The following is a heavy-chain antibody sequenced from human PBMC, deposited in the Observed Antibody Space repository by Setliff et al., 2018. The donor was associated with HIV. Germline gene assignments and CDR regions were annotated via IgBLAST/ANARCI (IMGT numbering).Heavy chain of an antibody. CDR1: GYTFTSVY. CDR2: INPSGGTA. Sequence: GASVKVSCKASGYTFTSVYMHWVRQAPGEGLEWMGLINPSGGTANYAQKLQGRVTITTDESTSTVYMELSSLRSEDTAVYYCARAAYGYDSSGYFFDYWGQRTLVTVSS. J-gene: IGHJ4*02. CDR3: ARAAYGYDSSGYFFDY. V-gene: IGHV1-46*01. D-gene: IGHD3-22*01.